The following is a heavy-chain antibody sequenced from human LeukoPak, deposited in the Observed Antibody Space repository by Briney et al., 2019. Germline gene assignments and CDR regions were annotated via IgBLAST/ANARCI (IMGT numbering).Heavy chain of an antibody. Sequence: GGSLRLSCAASGFTFSTSGMHWVRQAPGKGLEWVAFVRSAEESKKDYADSVKGRFTISRDNSKNTVYLQMNSLRTEDTAVYYCAQGKNVVLMVHTSPFDYWGQGTLVTVSS. CDR1: GFTFSTSG. CDR3: AQGKNVVLMVHTSPFDY. CDR2: VRSAEESKK. D-gene: IGHD2-8*01. V-gene: IGHV3-30*02. J-gene: IGHJ4*02.